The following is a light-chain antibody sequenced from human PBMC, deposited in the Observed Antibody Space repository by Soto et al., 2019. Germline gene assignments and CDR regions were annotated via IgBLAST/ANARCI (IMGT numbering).Light chain of an antibody. V-gene: IGKV3-20*01. CDR2: SAS. CDR3: HHFGSLPEP. J-gene: IGKJ1*01. CDR1: QSVASSY. Sequence: EVVLTQSPGTLSLSPGERVTLSCRASQSVASSYLAWYQQKPGRAPRLLFYSASSRATGIPDRFSGSGSGTYFTLTISRLEPEDFAGYYCHHFGSLPEPFVQGINVDIK.